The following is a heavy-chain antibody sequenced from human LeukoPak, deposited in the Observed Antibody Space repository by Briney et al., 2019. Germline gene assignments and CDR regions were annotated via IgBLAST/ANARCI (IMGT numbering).Heavy chain of an antibody. J-gene: IGHJ4*02. Sequence: GESLKISCQGFGYTFSSHWIGWVRQTPEKGLEWMGVYSPDASDTTYSPSFQGRVTISVDKSIYTAFLQWDSLRPTDTAVYFCARLGFDRSGLSGSHFDFWGQGSLIIVSS. V-gene: IGHV5-51*01. CDR3: ARLGFDRSGLSGSHFDF. CDR2: YSPDASDT. D-gene: IGHD3-22*01. CDR1: GYTFSSHW.